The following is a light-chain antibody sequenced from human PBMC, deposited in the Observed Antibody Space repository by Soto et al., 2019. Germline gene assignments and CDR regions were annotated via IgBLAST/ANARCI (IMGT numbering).Light chain of an antibody. CDR3: SSYTSSSTLV. Sequence: QSALTQPASVSGSPGQSITISCTGTSSDVGGYNYVSWYQQHPGKAPKLMIYDVSNRPSGVSNRCSGSKSVITASLTISVLQAEDVADYYCSSYTSSSTLVFGTGTKVTVL. V-gene: IGLV2-14*01. CDR1: SSDVGGYNY. J-gene: IGLJ1*01. CDR2: DVS.